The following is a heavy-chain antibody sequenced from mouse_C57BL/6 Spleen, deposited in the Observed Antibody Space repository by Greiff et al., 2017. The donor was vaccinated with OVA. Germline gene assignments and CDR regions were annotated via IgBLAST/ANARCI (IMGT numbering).Heavy chain of an antibody. V-gene: IGHV5-9-1*02. D-gene: IGHD2-4*01. CDR2: ISSGGDYI. J-gene: IGHJ4*01. Sequence: EVKLEESGEGLVKPGGSLKLSCAASGFTFSSYAMSWVRQTPEKRLEWVAYISSGGDYIYYADTVKGRFTISRDNARNTLYLQMSSLKSEDTAMYYCTREGLRRGAYAMDYWGQGTSVTVSS. CDR1: GFTFSSYA. CDR3: TREGLRRGAYAMDY.